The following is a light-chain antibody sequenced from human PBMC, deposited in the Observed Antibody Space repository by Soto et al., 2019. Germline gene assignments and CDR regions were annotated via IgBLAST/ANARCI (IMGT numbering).Light chain of an antibody. J-gene: IGKJ5*01. Sequence: EVVLTQSPATLSVSPGERATLSCRASQSVSIKLAWYQQKPGQAPRLLIYDTSTRATGIPARFSGSGSGTEFTLPISSLQSADFAVYYCQQYNKWPPITFGQGTRLENK. CDR2: DTS. CDR1: QSVSIK. V-gene: IGKV3-15*01. CDR3: QQYNKWPPIT.